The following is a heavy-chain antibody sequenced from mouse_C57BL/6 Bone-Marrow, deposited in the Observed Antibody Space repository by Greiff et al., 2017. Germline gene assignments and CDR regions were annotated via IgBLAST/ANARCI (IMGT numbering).Heavy chain of an antibody. V-gene: IGHV1-19*01. J-gene: IGHJ4*01. CDR3: ARVDWGYAMDY. CDR2: INPYNGGT. CDR1: GYTFTDYY. Sequence: VQLQQSGPVLVKPGASVKMSCKASGYTFTDYYMNWVKQSHGKSLEWIGVINPYNGGTSYNQKFKGKATLTVDKSSSTAYMELNSLTSEDSAVYYCARVDWGYAMDYWGQGTSVTVSS.